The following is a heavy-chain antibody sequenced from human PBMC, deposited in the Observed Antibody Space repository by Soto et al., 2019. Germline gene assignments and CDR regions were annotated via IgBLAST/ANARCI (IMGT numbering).Heavy chain of an antibody. D-gene: IGHD3-16*02. Sequence: QVQLQQWGAGLLKPSETLSLTCAVYGGSFSGYYWSWIRQPPGKGLEWIGEINHSGSTNYNPSLKSRVTISVDTSKNQFSLKLSSVTAADTAVYYCARGTFGGVISSYYYHYYGMDVWGQGTTVTVSS. CDR2: INHSGST. CDR1: GGSFSGYY. J-gene: IGHJ6*02. V-gene: IGHV4-34*01. CDR3: ARGTFGGVISSYYYHYYGMDV.